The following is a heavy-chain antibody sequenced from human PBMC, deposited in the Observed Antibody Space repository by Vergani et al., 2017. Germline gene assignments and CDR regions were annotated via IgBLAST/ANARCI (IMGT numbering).Heavy chain of an antibody. CDR3: ASRTYYDFLGGMHV. CDR2: IKHSGST. V-gene: IGHV4-34*01. CDR1: GGSISRYY. J-gene: IGHJ6*02. Sequence: QVQLQESGPGLVKPSETLSLTCTVSGGSISRYYWGWIRQPPGKGLEWDGEIKHSGSTNYNPSLKSRVTISVDTSKNQFSLKLSSVTAADTAVYYCASRTYYDFLGGMHVWGQGP. D-gene: IGHD3-3*01.